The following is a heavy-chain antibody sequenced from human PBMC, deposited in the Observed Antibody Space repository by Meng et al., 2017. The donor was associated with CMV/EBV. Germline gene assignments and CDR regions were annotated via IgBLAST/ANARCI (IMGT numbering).Heavy chain of an antibody. V-gene: IGHV4-30-4*08. CDR1: GGSISSGDYY. CDR3: ARVPFNTHYFDY. Sequence: SETLSLTCTVSGGSISSGDYYWSWIRQPPGKGLEWIGYIYYSASTYYNPSLKSRVTISVDTSKNQFSLKLSSVTAADTAVYYCARVPFNTHYFDYWGQGTLVTVSS. J-gene: IGHJ4*02. CDR2: IYYSAST.